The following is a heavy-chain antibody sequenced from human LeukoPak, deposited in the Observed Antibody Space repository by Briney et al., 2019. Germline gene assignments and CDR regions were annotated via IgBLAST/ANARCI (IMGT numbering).Heavy chain of an antibody. V-gene: IGHV4-59*01. Sequence: SETLSLTCTVSGGSISDYYWTWIRQPPGKGLEWIGYIYYSGSTNYNPSLKSRVTISVDTSKNQFSLKLSSVTAADTAVYYCARAYYDSSGYYSEWELLWDYWGQGTLVTVSS. CDR3: ARAYYDSSGYYSEWELLWDY. CDR1: GGSISDYY. J-gene: IGHJ4*02. D-gene: IGHD3-22*01. CDR2: IYYSGST.